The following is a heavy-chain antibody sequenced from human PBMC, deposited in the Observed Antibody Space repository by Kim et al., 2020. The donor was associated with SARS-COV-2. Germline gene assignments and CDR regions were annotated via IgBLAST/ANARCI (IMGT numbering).Heavy chain of an antibody. J-gene: IGHJ4*02. V-gene: IGHV3-23*01. CDR3: ANSPHLYDILTGYSPLAGYFDY. Sequence: GGSLRLSCAASGFTFSSYAMSWVRQAPGKGLEWVSAISGSGGSTYYADSVKGRFTISRDNSKNTLYLQMNSLRAEDTAVYYCANSPHLYDILTGYSPLAGYFDYWGQGTLVTVSS. D-gene: IGHD3-9*01. CDR2: ISGSGGST. CDR1: GFTFSSYA.